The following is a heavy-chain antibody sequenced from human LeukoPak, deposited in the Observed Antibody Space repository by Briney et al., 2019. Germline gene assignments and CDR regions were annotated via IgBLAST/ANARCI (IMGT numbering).Heavy chain of an antibody. CDR1: GGSISSSSYY. J-gene: IGHJ4*02. V-gene: IGHV4-39*07. CDR3: ARGSYSSGWDY. Sequence: SETLSLTCTVSGGSISSSSYYWGWIRQPPGKGLEWIGSIYYSGSTYYNPSLKSRVTISVDTSKNQFSLKLSSVTAADTAVYYCARGSYSSGWDYWGQGTLVTVSS. D-gene: IGHD6-19*01. CDR2: IYYSGST.